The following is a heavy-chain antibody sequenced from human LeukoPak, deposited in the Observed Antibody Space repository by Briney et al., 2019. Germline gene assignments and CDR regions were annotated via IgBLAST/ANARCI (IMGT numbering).Heavy chain of an antibody. J-gene: IGHJ4*01. CDR2: IHTSGST. Sequence: PSETLSLTCSVSGGSISTYYWSWIRQPAGKGLEWIAQIHTSGSTNFNPSLKSRVSISMETPNNQFSLMISSVTAADTAIYYCAGRGLSTGWTFDYWGHGTLVTVSS. D-gene: IGHD6-19*01. CDR1: GGSISTYY. V-gene: IGHV4-4*07. CDR3: AGRGLSTGWTFDY.